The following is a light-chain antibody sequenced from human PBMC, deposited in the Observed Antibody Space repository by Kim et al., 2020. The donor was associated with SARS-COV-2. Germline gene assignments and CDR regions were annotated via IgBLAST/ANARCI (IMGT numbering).Light chain of an antibody. CDR2: QDT. Sequence: SYELTQPPSVSVSPGQTATITCSGDKLGDKYVCWYQQKPGQSPILVIYQDTKRPSGIPDRFSGSNSGNTATLTISGTQAMDEADYYCQAWSTSTVVFGG. V-gene: IGLV3-1*01. CDR1: KLGDKY. J-gene: IGLJ2*01. CDR3: QAWSTSTVV.